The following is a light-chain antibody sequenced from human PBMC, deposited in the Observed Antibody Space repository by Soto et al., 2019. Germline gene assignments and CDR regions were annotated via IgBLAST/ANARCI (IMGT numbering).Light chain of an antibody. Sequence: DILLTQSPGTPSFSPRERATLSCLASQIVDSTYFSWYQQKPDQAARLVIYGSTRRVAAVPDRFSGSGSGTDFTLTISRLDAEDFAVYFCQQYGGSTLYSFGPGTKVDIK. CDR3: QQYGGSTLYS. J-gene: IGKJ2*01. CDR1: QIVDSTY. V-gene: IGKV3-20*01. CDR2: GST.